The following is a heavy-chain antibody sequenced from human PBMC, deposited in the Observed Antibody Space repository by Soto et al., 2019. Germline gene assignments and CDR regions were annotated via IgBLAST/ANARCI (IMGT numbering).Heavy chain of an antibody. J-gene: IGHJ4*02. D-gene: IGHD2-2*01. V-gene: IGHV3-21*01. Sequence: PGGSLRLSCAASGFTFSSYSMNWVRQAPGKGLEWFSSISSIIIYIYYADSVKGRFTISRDNAKNSLYLQMNSLIAEDTAVYYCARDSKGYYVDYWGQGTLVTVSS. CDR3: ARDSKGYYVDY. CDR2: ISSIIIYI. CDR1: GFTFSSYS.